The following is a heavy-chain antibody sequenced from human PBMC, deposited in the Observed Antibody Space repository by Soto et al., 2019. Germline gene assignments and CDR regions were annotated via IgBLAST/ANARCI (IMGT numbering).Heavy chain of an antibody. V-gene: IGHV3-23*01. J-gene: IGHJ3*02. CDR2: VGRTTST. D-gene: IGHD1-1*01. Sequence: EVQLLESGGGLVQPGGSLRLSCVVSGFSLSTYVMSWVRQAPGKGLEWVSTVGRTTSTFYADSVRGRFTISRDNSNNALVLQMNSLRADDTALYYCAKGLLLEPPGTRAFDIWGQGTMVIVSS. CDR3: AKGLLLEPPGTRAFDI. CDR1: GFSLSTYV.